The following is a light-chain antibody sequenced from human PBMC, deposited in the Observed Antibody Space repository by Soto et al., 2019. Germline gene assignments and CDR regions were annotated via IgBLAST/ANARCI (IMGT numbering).Light chain of an antibody. V-gene: IGLV7-46*01. CDR1: TAAVTHGHY. CDR2: DTT. J-gene: IGLJ1*01. CDR3: LLSYKGPYV. Sequence: QAVVAQAPSLTVSPGETVTLTCGYSTAAVTHGHYPYWFQQKPGQAPRPLIYDTTHRPSWTPARFSGCLLGGKAALTLSGAQTEDEAEYYGLLSYKGPYVFGTGTKVT.